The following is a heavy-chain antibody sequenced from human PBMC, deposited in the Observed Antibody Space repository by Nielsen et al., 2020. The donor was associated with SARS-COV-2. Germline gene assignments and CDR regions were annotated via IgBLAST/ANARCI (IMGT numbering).Heavy chain of an antibody. V-gene: IGHV4-39*07. D-gene: IGHD3-22*01. CDR1: GDSISSRSYS. CDR2: MFYSGST. CDR3: ARRSSGGYSRRFFDF. J-gene: IGHJ4*02. Sequence: SETLSLTCTVSGDSISSRSYSWGWIRQSPGKGLEWIGSMFYSGSTYYNPSLKSRVTISLDTSKNQFSLKMTSVTAADMAVYYCARRSSGGYSRRFFDFWGQGNLVTVSS.